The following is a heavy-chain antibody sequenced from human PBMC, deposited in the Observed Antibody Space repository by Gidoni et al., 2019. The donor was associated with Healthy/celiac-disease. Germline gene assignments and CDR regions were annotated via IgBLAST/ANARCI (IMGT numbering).Heavy chain of an antibody. CDR3: ASGYCSSTSCYLFDP. V-gene: IGHV4-39*01. D-gene: IGHD2-2*01. CDR1: GGSISSSSYY. J-gene: IGHJ5*02. Sequence: QLQLQESGPGLVKPSETLSLTCTVSGGSISSSSYYWGWIRQPPGKGLEWIGSIYYSGSTYYNPSLKSRVTISVDTSKNQFSLKLSSVTAADTAVYYCASGYCSSTSCYLFDPWGQGTLVTVSS. CDR2: IYYSGST.